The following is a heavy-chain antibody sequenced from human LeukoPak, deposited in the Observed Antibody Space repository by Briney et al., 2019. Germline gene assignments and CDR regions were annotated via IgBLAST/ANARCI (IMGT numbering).Heavy chain of an antibody. V-gene: IGHV1-24*01. CDR3: ATAKYSSGWYGAFDI. D-gene: IGHD6-19*01. J-gene: IGHJ3*02. CDR2: FDPEDGET. CDR1: GYTLTELS. Sequence: ASVRVSCKVSGYTLTELSMHWVRQAPGKGLEWMGGFDPEDGETIYAQKLQGRVTMTEDTSTDTAYMELSSLRSEDAAVYYCATAKYSSGWYGAFDIWGQGTMVTVSS.